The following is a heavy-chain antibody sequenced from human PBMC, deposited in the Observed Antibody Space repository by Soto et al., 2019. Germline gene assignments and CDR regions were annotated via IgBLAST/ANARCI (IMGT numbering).Heavy chain of an antibody. V-gene: IGHV3-33*01. CDR1: GFTFSSYG. Sequence: GGSLRLSCAASGFTFSSYGMHWVRQAPGKGLEWVAVIWYDGSNKYYADSVKGRFTISRDNSKNTLYLQMNSLRAEDTAVYYCARSYCSSTSCPHAYYYYGMDVWGQGTTVTSP. CDR3: ARSYCSSTSCPHAYYYYGMDV. D-gene: IGHD2-2*01. CDR2: IWYDGSNK. J-gene: IGHJ6*02.